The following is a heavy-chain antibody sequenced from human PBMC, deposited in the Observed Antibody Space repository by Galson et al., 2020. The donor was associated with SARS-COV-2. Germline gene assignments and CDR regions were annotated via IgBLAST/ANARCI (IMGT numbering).Heavy chain of an antibody. D-gene: IGHD1-26*01. CDR1: GFPFDMYT. V-gene: IGHV3-21*01. J-gene: IGHJ3*01. CDR3: ARQYDGRSQDGFDV. CDR2: ISSGSSYI. Sequence: NSGGSLRLSCAASGFPFDMYTMTWVRQAPGKGLEWVSFISSGSSYIYYADSVRGLFTISRDNAKNSVSLQMNSLRAEDTALYFCARQYDGRSQDGFDVWGQGTMVTVSS.